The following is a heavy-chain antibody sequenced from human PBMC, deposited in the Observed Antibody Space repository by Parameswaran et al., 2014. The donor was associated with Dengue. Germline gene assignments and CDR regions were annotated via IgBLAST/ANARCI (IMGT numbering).Heavy chain of an antibody. J-gene: IGHJ6*02. Sequence: RWIRQPPGKGLEWIGYIYYSGSTNYNPSLKSRVTISVDTSKNQFSLKLSSVTAADTAVYYCARYYYDSSGYYYEGYYGMDVWGQGTTVTVSS. V-gene: IGHV4-59*01. CDR3: ARYYYDSSGYYYEGYYGMDV. D-gene: IGHD3-22*01. CDR2: IYYSGST.